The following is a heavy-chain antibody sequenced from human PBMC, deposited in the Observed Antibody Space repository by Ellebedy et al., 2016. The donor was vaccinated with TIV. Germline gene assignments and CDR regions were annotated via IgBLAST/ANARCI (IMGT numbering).Heavy chain of an antibody. CDR2: IYHSGST. CDR3: ATFRNLDGFDI. D-gene: IGHD2/OR15-2a*01. V-gene: IGHV4-38-2*01. J-gene: IGHJ3*02. Sequence: SETLSLTCAVSGYSISSGSYWGWIRPPPGTGLEWIGSIYHSGSTYYNPSLKRRVTISMDTSRNQSSLKLSSVTAADTAVYYCATFRNLDGFDIWGQGKMVTVSS. CDR1: GYSISSGSY.